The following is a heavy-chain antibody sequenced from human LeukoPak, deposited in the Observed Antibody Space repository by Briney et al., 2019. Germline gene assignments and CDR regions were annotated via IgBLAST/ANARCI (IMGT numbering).Heavy chain of an antibody. CDR1: GYSFTSYW. CDR3: ARQGPNYGRYFDY. D-gene: IGHD1-7*01. Sequence: GESLKISCKGSGYSFTSYWIGWVRQMPGKGLEWMGIIYPGDSDTRYSPSFQGQVTISADKSISTAYLQWSSLKASDTATYYCARQGPNYGRYFDYWGQGTLVTVSS. J-gene: IGHJ4*02. V-gene: IGHV5-51*01. CDR2: IYPGDSDT.